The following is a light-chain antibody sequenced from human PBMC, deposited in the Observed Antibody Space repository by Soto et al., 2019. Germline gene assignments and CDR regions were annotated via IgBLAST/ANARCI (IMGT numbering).Light chain of an antibody. V-gene: IGLV2-23*02. CDR3: CSYAGSIV. Sequence: QSALTQPASVSGSPGQSITISCTGTSSDVGSYNLVSWYQQHPGKAPKLMIYEVSKRPSGVSNRFSGSKSGNTASLTISGLQAEYEADYYCCSYAGSIVFGTGTKVTVL. CDR1: SSDVGSYNL. J-gene: IGLJ1*01. CDR2: EVS.